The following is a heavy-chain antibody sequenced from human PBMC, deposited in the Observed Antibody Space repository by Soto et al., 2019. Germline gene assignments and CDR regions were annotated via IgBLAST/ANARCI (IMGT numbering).Heavy chain of an antibody. D-gene: IGHD3-22*01. J-gene: IGHJ4*02. V-gene: IGHV1-69*01. CDR1: GGTFSNYG. CDR3: ARDRWSDSSGYYYESAY. Sequence: QAQLVQSGAEVKMPGSSVKVSCKASGGTFSNYGISWVRQAPGQGLEWMGGIIPILGSTKSAQSFQGRVTFTADESTTTAYMELSSLTSEDTAVYYCARDRWSDSSGYYYESAYWGQGTLVTVSS. CDR2: IIPILGST.